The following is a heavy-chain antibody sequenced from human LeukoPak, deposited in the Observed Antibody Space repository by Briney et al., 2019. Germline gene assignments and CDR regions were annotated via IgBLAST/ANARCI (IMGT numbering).Heavy chain of an antibody. CDR3: ARDKRSGMDYDFWSGYYPFDY. CDR1: GFTFSSYS. CDR2: ISSSSSYI. D-gene: IGHD3-3*01. J-gene: IGHJ4*02. Sequence: GGSLRLSCAASGFTFSSYSMNWVRHAPGKGLEWVSSISSSSSYIYYADSVKGQFTISRDNAKNSLYLQMNSLRAEDTAVYYCARDKRSGMDYDFWSGYYPFDYWGQGTLVTVSS. V-gene: IGHV3-21*01.